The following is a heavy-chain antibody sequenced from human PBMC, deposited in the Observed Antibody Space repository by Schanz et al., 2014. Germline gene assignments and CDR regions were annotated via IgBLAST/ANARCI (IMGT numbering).Heavy chain of an antibody. J-gene: IGHJ4*02. Sequence: VQLVESGGGLVQPGGSLRLSCAASGFTFSDHYMNWVRQVPGKGLEWLSYIATSSSTRHYADSVKGRFTISRDNSKNTLYLQMNSLRAEDTAVYYCARPRFDYGEVDYWGQGTLVTVSS. CDR3: ARPRFDYGEVDY. CDR1: GFTFSDHY. V-gene: IGHV3-11*04. CDR2: IATSSSTR. D-gene: IGHD4-17*01.